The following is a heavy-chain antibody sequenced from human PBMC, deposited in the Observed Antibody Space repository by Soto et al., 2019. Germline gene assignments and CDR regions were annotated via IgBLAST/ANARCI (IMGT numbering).Heavy chain of an antibody. J-gene: IGHJ6*02. D-gene: IGHD4-4*01. CDR1: GFTFSDYY. CDR2: ISSSSSYT. CDR3: ARDPRYSNYSYYYYYGMDV. V-gene: IGHV3-11*06. Sequence: GGSLRLSCAASGFTFSDYYMSWIRQAPGKGLEWVSYISSSSSYTNYADSVKGRFTISKDNAKNSLYLQMNSLRAEDTAVYYCARDPRYSNYSYYYYYGMDVWGQGTTVTVSS.